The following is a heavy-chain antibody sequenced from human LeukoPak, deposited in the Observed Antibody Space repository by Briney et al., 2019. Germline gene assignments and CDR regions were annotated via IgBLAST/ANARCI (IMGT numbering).Heavy chain of an antibody. Sequence: PGGSLRLSCAASGFTFSTDAMTWVRQAPGKGLQWVSAISGGGYNTYYEDSVKGRFTISRDNSKNMMYLQMNSLRDEDTAVYYCARDSSGWSKNYWGQGTLVTVSS. CDR1: GFTFSTDA. CDR3: ARDSSGWSKNY. CDR2: ISGGGYNT. V-gene: IGHV3-23*01. J-gene: IGHJ4*02. D-gene: IGHD6-19*01.